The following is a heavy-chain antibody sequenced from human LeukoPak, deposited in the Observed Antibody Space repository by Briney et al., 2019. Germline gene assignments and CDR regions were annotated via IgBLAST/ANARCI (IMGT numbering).Heavy chain of an antibody. Sequence: SETLSLTCPVSGGSISSYYWSWIRQPPGTGLEWIGYIYYSGSTNYNPSLKSRVTISVDTSKNQFSLKLSSVTAADTAVYYCARDRSSSGWSYWGQGTLVTVSS. J-gene: IGHJ4*02. CDR1: GGSISSYY. CDR3: ARDRSSSGWSY. V-gene: IGHV4-59*01. D-gene: IGHD6-19*01. CDR2: IYYSGST.